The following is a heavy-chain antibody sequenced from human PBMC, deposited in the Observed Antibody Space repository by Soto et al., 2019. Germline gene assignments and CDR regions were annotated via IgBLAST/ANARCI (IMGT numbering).Heavy chain of an antibody. CDR3: AGKELEPGALNDAFDI. CDR1: GFTFSSYG. D-gene: IGHD1-1*01. V-gene: IGHV3-33*01. J-gene: IGHJ3*02. Sequence: GGSLRLSCAASGFTFSSYGMHWVRQAPGKGLEWVAVIWYDGSNKYYADSVKGRFTISRDNSKNTLYLQMNSLRAEDTAVYYCAGKELEPGALNDAFDIWGQGTMVTVSS. CDR2: IWYDGSNK.